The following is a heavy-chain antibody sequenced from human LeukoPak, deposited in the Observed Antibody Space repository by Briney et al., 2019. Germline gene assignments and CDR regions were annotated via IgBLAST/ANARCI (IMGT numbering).Heavy chain of an antibody. D-gene: IGHD1-26*01. V-gene: IGHV3-30*02. CDR2: IRFDGSNK. CDR3: AKKGGAAFYNWFDP. CDR1: GFTFSSFG. Sequence: PGGSLRLSCAASGFTFSSFGMHWVRQAPGKGLEWLAYIRFDGSNKEYADSLEGRFTISRDNSKNALYLQIDSLGPEDTAVYYCAKKGGAAFYNWFDPWGQGALVTVSS. J-gene: IGHJ5*02.